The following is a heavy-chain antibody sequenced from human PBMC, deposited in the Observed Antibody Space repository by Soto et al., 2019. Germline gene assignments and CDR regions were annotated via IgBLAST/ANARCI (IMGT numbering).Heavy chain of an antibody. CDR3: ATSISSGWPYYFDY. V-gene: IGHV1-24*01. Sequence: ASVKVSCKVSGYTLTELSMHWVRQAPGKGLEWMGGFDPEDGETIYAQKFQGRVTMTEDTSTDTAYMELSSLRSEDTAVYYCATSISSGWPYYFDYWGQGTLVTVSS. D-gene: IGHD6-19*01. CDR2: FDPEDGET. CDR1: GYTLTELS. J-gene: IGHJ4*02.